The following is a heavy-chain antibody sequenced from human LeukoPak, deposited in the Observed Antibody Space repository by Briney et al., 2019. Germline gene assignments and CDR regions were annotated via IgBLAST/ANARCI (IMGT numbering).Heavy chain of an antibody. J-gene: IGHJ4*02. V-gene: IGHV3-7*01. Sequence: QPGGSLRLSCAVSGFTLSGDWTGWGRQAPGKGLEWVANIKQDGSEKYYVASVKGRFTISRDNAKNSLYLQMNGLRAEATAVYYCASGKCDYGYWGQGALVTVSS. CDR3: ASGKCDYGY. CDR1: GFTLSGDW. D-gene: IGHD4-17*01. CDR2: IKQDGSEK.